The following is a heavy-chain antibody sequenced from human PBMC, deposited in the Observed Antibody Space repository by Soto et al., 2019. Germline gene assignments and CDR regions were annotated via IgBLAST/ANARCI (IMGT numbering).Heavy chain of an antibody. Sequence: PSETLSLTCAVSGGSISSSNWWSWVRQPPGKGLEWIGEIYHSGSTNYNPSLKSRVTISVDKSKNQFSLKLSSVTAADTAVYYCARVPGTMVRLFDYWGQGTLVTVSS. V-gene: IGHV4-4*02. CDR2: IYHSGST. D-gene: IGHD3-10*01. CDR3: ARVPGTMVRLFDY. J-gene: IGHJ4*02. CDR1: GGSISSSNW.